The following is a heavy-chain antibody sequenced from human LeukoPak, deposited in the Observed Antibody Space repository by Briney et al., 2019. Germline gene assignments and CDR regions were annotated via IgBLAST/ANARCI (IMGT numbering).Heavy chain of an antibody. CDR1: GFTFSRYA. D-gene: IGHD1-1*01. J-gene: IGHJ1*01. V-gene: IGHV3-23*01. Sequence: GGSLRLSCAASGFTFSRYAMSWVRQAPGKGLEWVSAISGGGDNTYYADSVRGRFTISRDNSMNTLFLQMNSLRAEDTAIYYGAKPVDGASVQRYFQHWGQGTLVTVSS. CDR3: AKPVDGASVQRYFQH. CDR2: ISGGGDNT.